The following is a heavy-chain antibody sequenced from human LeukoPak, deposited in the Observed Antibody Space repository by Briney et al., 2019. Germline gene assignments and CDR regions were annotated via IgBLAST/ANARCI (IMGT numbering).Heavy chain of an antibody. CDR3: ARGLGEEYCSSTSCLLGDY. Sequence: PSETLSLTCAVYGGSFSGYYWSWIRQPPGKGLEWIGEINHSGSTNYNPSLKSRVTISVDTSKNQFSLKLSSVTAADTAVYYCARGLGEEYCSSTSCLLGDYWGQGTLVTVSS. CDR1: GGSFSGYY. V-gene: IGHV4-34*01. CDR2: INHSGST. J-gene: IGHJ4*02. D-gene: IGHD2-2*01.